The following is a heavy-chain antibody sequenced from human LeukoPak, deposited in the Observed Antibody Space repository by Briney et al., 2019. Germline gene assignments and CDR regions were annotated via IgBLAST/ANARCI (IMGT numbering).Heavy chain of an antibody. Sequence: GGSLRLSCAASGFTFSTCAMHWVRQAPGKGLEWVAVISNDATKKYYADSVKGRSTISRDNSENTLYLQMNSLRAEDTAVYYCAKDMNTVTTTFDYWGQGTLVTVSS. V-gene: IGHV3-30*18. CDR2: ISNDATKK. CDR1: GFTFSTCA. J-gene: IGHJ4*02. CDR3: AKDMNTVTTTFDY. D-gene: IGHD4-17*01.